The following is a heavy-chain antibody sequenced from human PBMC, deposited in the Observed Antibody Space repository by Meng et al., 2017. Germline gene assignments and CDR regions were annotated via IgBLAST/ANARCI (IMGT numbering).Heavy chain of an antibody. CDR1: GYTRTSYA. V-gene: IGHV7-4-1*02. D-gene: IGHD2-15*01. CDR3: ARLVAGTFGQLFDP. J-gene: IGHJ5*02. CDR2: FNSNTGNP. Sequence: HLGSSESQLKKPGAPAQVSCKASGYTRTSYAMNWVRQAPGQGLEWMGWFNSNTGNPTYAQGFTGRFVFSLDTSVSTSYLKISCLKAEDTAVYYCARLVAGTFGQLFDPWGQGTLVTVSS.